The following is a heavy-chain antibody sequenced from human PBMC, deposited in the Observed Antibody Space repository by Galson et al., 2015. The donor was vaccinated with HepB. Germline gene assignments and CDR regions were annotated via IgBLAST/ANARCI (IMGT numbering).Heavy chain of an antibody. Sequence: SLRLSCAASGFTFSSYAMHWVRQAPGKGLEWVAVISYDGSNKYYADSVKGRFTISRDNSKNTLYLQMNSLRAEDTAVYYCARSDYDSSGYYYDGDYWGQGTLVTVSS. CDR1: GFTFSSYA. V-gene: IGHV3-30*04. CDR2: ISYDGSNK. CDR3: ARSDYDSSGYYYDGDY. J-gene: IGHJ4*02. D-gene: IGHD3-22*01.